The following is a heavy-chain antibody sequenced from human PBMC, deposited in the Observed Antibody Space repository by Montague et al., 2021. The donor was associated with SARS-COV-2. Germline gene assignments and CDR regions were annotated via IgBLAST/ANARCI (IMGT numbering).Heavy chain of an antibody. CDR3: ARHTSELITIVKAFDI. D-gene: IGHD3-10*01. V-gene: IGHV4-61*08. CDR2: IYYSGST. Sequence: SETLSLTCTVSGGSISSGDYYWTWLRQPPGKGLEWIGYIYYSGSTNYNPSLKSRVTISVDTSKNQFSLKLSSVTAADTAVYYCARHTSELITIVKAFDIWGQGTMVTVSS. J-gene: IGHJ3*02. CDR1: GGSISSGDYY.